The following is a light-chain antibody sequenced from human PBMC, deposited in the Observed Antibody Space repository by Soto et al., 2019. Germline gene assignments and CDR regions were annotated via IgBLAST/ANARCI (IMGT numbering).Light chain of an antibody. CDR1: SSDVGGYNY. V-gene: IGLV2-8*01. Sequence: QSALTQPPSASGSPGQSVAISCTGTSSDVGGYNYVSWYQQHPGKAPKLMIYEVSKRPSGVPDRFSGSKSGNTASLTVSGLQAEDDAEYYCNSYAGTNNYVVFGGGTKLTVL. CDR2: EVS. CDR3: NSYAGTNNYVV. J-gene: IGLJ2*01.